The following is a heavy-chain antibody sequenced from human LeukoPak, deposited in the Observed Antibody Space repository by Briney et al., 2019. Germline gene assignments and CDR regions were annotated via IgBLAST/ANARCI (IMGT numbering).Heavy chain of an antibody. V-gene: IGHV3-53*01. D-gene: IGHD1-26*01. J-gene: IGHJ1*01. CDR3: AREAKRFAEYFQH. CDR2: IYSGGST. Sequence: GGSLRLSCAGSGFTFSIDGMNWVRQAPGKGLEWVSVIYSGGSTYYADSVKGRFTISRDNSKNTLYLQMNSLRAEDTAVYYCAREAKRFAEYFQHWGQGTLVTVSS. CDR1: GFTFSIDG.